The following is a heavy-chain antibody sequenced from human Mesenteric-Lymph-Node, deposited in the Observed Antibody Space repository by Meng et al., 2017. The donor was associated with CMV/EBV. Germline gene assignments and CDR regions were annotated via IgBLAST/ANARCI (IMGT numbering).Heavy chain of an antibody. CDR3: AKDKSGYPRYFDY. J-gene: IGHJ4*02. D-gene: IGHD5-12*01. CDR2: ISWNSGSI. V-gene: IGHV3-9*01. Sequence: SLKISCAASGFTFDDFAMHWVRQAPGKGLEWVSGISWNSGSIGYADSVKGRFTISRDNAKNSLYLQMNSQRAEDTALYYCAKDKSGYPRYFDYWGQGTLVTVSS. CDR1: GFTFDDFA.